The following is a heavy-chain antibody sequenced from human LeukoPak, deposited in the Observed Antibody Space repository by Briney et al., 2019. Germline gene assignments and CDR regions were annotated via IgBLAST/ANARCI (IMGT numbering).Heavy chain of an antibody. D-gene: IGHD5-18*01. CDR1: GYIFASYW. V-gene: IGHV5-51*01. Sequence: GESLKISCKGSGYIFASYWIGWVGQRPGKGLEWMGVIYPGDSGTRYMPSFQGQVTISADKSITTAYLQWSSLKAADTAIYYCARGGYSYGFDYWGQGTLVTVSS. J-gene: IGHJ4*02. CDR2: IYPGDSGT. CDR3: ARGGYSYGFDY.